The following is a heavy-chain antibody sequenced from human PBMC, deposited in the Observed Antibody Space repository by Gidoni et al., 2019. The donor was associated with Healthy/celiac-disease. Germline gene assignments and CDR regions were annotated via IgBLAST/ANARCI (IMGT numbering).Heavy chain of an antibody. Sequence: EVQLLESGGGLVQPGGSLRLSCAASGFTFSSYAMSWVRQAPGKGLKWVSASSGSGGSTYYADSVKGRFTISRDNSKNTLYLQMNSLRAEDTAVYYCAKGTTVTDSYFDLWGRGTLVTVSS. J-gene: IGHJ2*01. CDR2: SSGSGGST. CDR1: GFTFSSYA. V-gene: IGHV3-23*01. D-gene: IGHD4-17*01. CDR3: AKGTTVTDSYFDL.